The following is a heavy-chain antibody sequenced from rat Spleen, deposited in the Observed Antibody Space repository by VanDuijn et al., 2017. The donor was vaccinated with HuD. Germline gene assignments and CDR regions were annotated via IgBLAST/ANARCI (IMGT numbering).Heavy chain of an antibody. V-gene: IGHV5-17*01. CDR1: GFTFSDYA. CDR3: ARHTRVWWFAY. CDR2: IIYDGSST. Sequence: EVQLVESGGGLVQPGRSLKFSCAASGFTFSDYAMAWVRQAPKKGLEWVATIIYDGSSTYYRDSVKGRFTISRDNAKSTLYLQMDSLRSEDTATYYCARHTRVWWFAYWGQGTLVTVSS. D-gene: IGHD1-11*01. J-gene: IGHJ3*01.